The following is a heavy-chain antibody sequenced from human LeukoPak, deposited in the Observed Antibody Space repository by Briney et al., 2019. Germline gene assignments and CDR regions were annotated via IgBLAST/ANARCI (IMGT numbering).Heavy chain of an antibody. CDR2: INPNSGGT. CDR3: ARDSMRSSLDY. CDR1: GYTFTGYY. J-gene: IGHJ4*02. Sequence: ASVRVSCTASGYTFTGYYMHWVRQAPGQGLEWMGWINPNSGGTNYAQKFQGRVTMTRDTSISTAYMELSRLRSDDTAVYYCARDSMRSSLDYWGQGTLVTVSS. V-gene: IGHV1-2*02.